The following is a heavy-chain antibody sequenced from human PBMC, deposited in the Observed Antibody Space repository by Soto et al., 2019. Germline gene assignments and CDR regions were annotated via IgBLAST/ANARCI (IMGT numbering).Heavy chain of an antibody. D-gene: IGHD2-8*01. J-gene: IGHJ6*02. CDR3: ARNLPFSRSMDV. CDR1: GLSVSSSY. CDR2: IYSGGST. Sequence: GGSLRLSCAASGLSVSSSYMSWVRQAPGKGLEWVAMIYSGGSTYYAGSVKGRVTISRDNSKNTLYLEVNSLRAKETAVYFCARNLPFSRSMDVWGQGTKVTVSS. V-gene: IGHV3-53*01.